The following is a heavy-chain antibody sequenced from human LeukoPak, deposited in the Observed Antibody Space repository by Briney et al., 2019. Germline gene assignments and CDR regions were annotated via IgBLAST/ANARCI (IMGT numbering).Heavy chain of an antibody. D-gene: IGHD1-14*01. J-gene: IGHJ4*02. Sequence: GGSLRLSCEASRFSFSAYPMGWVRRAPGKGLEWVSSISSSSSYIYYADSVKGRFTISRDNAKNSLYLQMNSLRAEDTAVYYCARSYITGLWYDRDYFDYWGQGTLVTVSS. V-gene: IGHV3-21*01. CDR3: ARSYITGLWYDRDYFDY. CDR2: ISSSSSYI. CDR1: RFSFSAYP.